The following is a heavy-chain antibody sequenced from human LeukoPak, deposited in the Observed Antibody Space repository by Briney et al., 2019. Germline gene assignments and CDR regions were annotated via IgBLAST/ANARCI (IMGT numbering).Heavy chain of an antibody. D-gene: IGHD6-19*01. V-gene: IGHV3-64*01. J-gene: IGHJ5*02. CDR3: ARGGRADASGWYIWFDP. CDR2: ISSNGGST. CDR1: GFTLSSYA. Sequence: PGGSLRLSCAASGFTLSSYAMHWVRQAPGKGLEYVSSISSNGGSTYYANSVKGRFIISRDNSKNTLYLQMGSLRAEDMAVYHCARGGRADASGWYIWFDPWGQGTLVTVSS.